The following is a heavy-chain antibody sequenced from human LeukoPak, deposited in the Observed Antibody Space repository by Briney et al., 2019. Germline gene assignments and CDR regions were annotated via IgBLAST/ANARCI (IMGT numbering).Heavy chain of an antibody. CDR2: IYYSGST. V-gene: IGHV4-31*03. CDR1: GGSISSGGYY. CDR3: ARETRWGYSGYDPFDY. Sequence: PSETLSLTCTVSGGSISSGGYYWRWIRQHPGKGLEWIGYIYYSGSTYYNPSLKSRVTISVDTSKNQFSLKLSSVTAADTAVYYCARETRWGYSGYDPFDYWGQGTLVTVSA. J-gene: IGHJ4*02. D-gene: IGHD5-12*01.